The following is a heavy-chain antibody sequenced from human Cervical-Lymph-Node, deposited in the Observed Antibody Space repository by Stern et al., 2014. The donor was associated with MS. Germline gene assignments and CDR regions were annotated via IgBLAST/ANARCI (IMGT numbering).Heavy chain of an antibody. V-gene: IGHV1-69-2*01. CDR2: VDPKDGAT. Sequence: VQLMQSGAEVKKPGATVKISCKVSGYTFIDYYLHWVRQAPGKGLEWMGLVDPKDGATKYAERFQGRVTITADTSRDTAYMDLSGLRSEDTAVYYCTGRNFGPWGQGTLVSVSS. CDR3: TGRNFGP. CDR1: GYTFIDYY. J-gene: IGHJ5*02.